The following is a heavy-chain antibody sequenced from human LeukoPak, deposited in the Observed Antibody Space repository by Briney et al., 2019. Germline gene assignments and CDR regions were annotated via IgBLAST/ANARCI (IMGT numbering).Heavy chain of an antibody. CDR2: INPNSGGT. J-gene: IGHJ4*02. CDR1: GYTFTGYY. D-gene: IGHD3-22*01. Sequence: ASVKVSCKASGYTFTGYYMYWVRQAPGQGLEWMGWINPNSGGTNYAQKFQGRVTMTRDTSISTAYMELSRLRSDDTAVYYCAREGYYDSSGFDYWGQGTLVTVSS. CDR3: AREGYYDSSGFDY. V-gene: IGHV1-2*02.